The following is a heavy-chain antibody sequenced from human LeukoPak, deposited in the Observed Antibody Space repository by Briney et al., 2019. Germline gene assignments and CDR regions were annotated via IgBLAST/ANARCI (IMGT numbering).Heavy chain of an antibody. V-gene: IGHV1-69*04. CDR1: GGTFSSYA. D-gene: IGHD2-15*01. CDR3: ARGTPCSGGSCSAYNWFDP. Sequence: GASVKVSCKASGGTFSSYAISWVRQAPGQGLEWMGRIIPILGIANYAQKFQGRVTITADKSTSTAYMELSSLRSEDTAVYYCARGTPCSGGSCSAYNWFDPWGQGTLVTVSS. CDR2: IIPILGIA. J-gene: IGHJ5*02.